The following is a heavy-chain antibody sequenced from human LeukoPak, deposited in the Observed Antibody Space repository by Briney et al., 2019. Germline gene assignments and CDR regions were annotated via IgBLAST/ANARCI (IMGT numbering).Heavy chain of an antibody. Sequence: GGSLRLSCAASGFTFSGSAMHWVRQASGKGLEWVGRIRRKSNNYATAYSESVKGRFTISRDDSKNMAYLQLNSLKTEDTAVYYCTRPLYSSNCFDPWGQGTLVTVSS. D-gene: IGHD6-13*01. V-gene: IGHV3-73*01. J-gene: IGHJ5*02. CDR1: GFTFSGSA. CDR3: TRPLYSSNCFDP. CDR2: IRRKSNNYAT.